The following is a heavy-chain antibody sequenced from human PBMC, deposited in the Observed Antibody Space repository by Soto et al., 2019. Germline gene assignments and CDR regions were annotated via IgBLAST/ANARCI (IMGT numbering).Heavy chain of an antibody. CDR1: GFTFSRYS. Sequence: GGSLRLSCAASGFTFSRYSMNWVRQAPGKGLEWLADIRNDGSNIYYADSVKGRFTISRDNSKNTLYLQMNSLRAEDTAVYYCARDRRRAPGYWGQGTLVTVS. V-gene: IGHV3-33*08. J-gene: IGHJ4*02. CDR2: IRNDGSNI. CDR3: ARDRRRAPGY.